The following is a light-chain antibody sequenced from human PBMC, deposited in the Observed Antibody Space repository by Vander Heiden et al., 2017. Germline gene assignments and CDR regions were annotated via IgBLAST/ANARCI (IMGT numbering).Light chain of an antibody. CDR3: CSYAGSSSYV. CDR2: DVS. CDR1: SSDVGNYNL. V-gene: IGLV2-23*02. J-gene: IGLJ1*01. Sequence: QSAPTQPASVSRSPGPSITISCTGTSSDVGNYNLVSWYQQHPGKAPKLMIYDVSKRPSGVSNRFSGSKSGNTASLTISGLQAEDEADYYCCSYAGSSSYVFGTGTKVTVL.